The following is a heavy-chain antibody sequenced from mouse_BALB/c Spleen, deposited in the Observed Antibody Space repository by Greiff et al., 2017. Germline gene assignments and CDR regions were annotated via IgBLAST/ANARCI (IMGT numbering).Heavy chain of an antibody. CDR1: GFNIKDTY. D-gene: IGHD1-1*01. CDR3: ASGTVVNY. J-gene: IGHJ2*01. CDR2: IDPANGNT. Sequence: VQLQQSGAELVKPGASVKLSCTASGFNIKDTYMHWVKQRPEQGLEWIGRIDPANGNTKYDPKFQGKATITADTSSNTAYLQLSSLTSEDTAVYYCASGTVVNYWGQGTTLTVSS. V-gene: IGHV14-3*02.